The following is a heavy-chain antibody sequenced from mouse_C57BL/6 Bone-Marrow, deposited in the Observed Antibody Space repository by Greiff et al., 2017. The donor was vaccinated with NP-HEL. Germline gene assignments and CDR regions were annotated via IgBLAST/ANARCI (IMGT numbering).Heavy chain of an antibody. CDR2: FYPGSGSI. CDR1: GYTFTEYT. J-gene: IGHJ3*01. V-gene: IGHV1-62-2*01. CDR3: ARHGGIYYDYDVGSWFAY. D-gene: IGHD2-4*01. Sequence: QVQLQQSGAELVKPGASVKLSCKASGYTFTEYTIHWVKQRSGQGLEWIGWFYPGSGSIKYNEKFKDKATLTADKSSSTVYMELSRLTSEDSAVYFCARHGGIYYDYDVGSWFAYWGQGTLVTVSA.